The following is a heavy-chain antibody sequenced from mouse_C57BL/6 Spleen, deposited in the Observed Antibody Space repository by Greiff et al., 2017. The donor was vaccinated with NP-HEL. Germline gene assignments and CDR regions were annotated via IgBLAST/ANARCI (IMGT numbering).Heavy chain of an antibody. J-gene: IGHJ2*01. Sequence: EVMLVESGGGLVKPGGSLKLSCAASGFTFSDYGMHWVRQAPEKGLEWVAYISSGSSTIYYADTVKGRFTISRDNAKTTLFLQMTSLRSEDTAMYYCARQMRLYFDYWGQGTTLTVSS. V-gene: IGHV5-17*01. CDR1: GFTFSDYG. CDR2: ISSGSSTI. D-gene: IGHD2-4*01. CDR3: ARQMRLYFDY.